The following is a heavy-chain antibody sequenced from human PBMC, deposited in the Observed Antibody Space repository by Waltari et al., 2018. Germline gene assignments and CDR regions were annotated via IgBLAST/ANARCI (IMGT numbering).Heavy chain of an antibody. D-gene: IGHD2-15*01. Sequence: QVQLVQSGAEVKKPGASVKVSCKASGYTFTSYGISWVRQAPGLGLEWMGWISAYNGNTNYAQKLQGRVTMTTDTSTSTAYMELRSLRSDDTAVYYCARVRCSGGSCYSGAFDIWGQGTMVTVSS. CDR3: ARVRCSGGSCYSGAFDI. J-gene: IGHJ3*02. CDR2: ISAYNGNT. CDR1: GYTFTSYG. V-gene: IGHV1-18*01.